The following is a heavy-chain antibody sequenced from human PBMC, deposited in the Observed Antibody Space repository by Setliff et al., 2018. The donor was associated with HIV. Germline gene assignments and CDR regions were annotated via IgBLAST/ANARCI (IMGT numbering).Heavy chain of an antibody. J-gene: IGHJ4*02. CDR3: ARDSHYGDYHY. CDR2: IYYSGTS. V-gene: IGHV4-39*07. CDR1: GGSISSLSYY. D-gene: IGHD4-17*01. Sequence: PSETLSLTCDVSGGSISSLSYYWGWIRQSPGKGLEWIGSIYYSGTSYYNPSLKSRVTISIDTSKNQFSLKLTAVTAADTAIYYCARDSHYGDYHYWGPGTLGTSPQ.